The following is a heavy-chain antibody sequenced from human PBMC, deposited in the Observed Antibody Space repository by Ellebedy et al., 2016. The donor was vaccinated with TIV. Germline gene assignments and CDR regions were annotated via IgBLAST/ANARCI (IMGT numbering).Heavy chain of an antibody. J-gene: IGHJ3*02. CDR2: IYYSGST. CDR1: GGSISSGGYY. CDR3: ARGVAYYDSSGYDQPDDAFDI. Sequence: SETLSLXXTVSGGSISSGGYYWSWIRQHPGKGLEWIGYIYYSGSTYYNPSLKSRVTISVDTSKNQFSLKLSSVTAADTAVYYCARGVAYYDSSGYDQPDDAFDIWGQGTMVTVSS. D-gene: IGHD3-22*01. V-gene: IGHV4-31*03.